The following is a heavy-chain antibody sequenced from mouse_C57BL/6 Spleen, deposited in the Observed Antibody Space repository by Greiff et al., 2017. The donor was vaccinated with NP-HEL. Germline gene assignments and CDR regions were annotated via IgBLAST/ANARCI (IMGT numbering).Heavy chain of an antibody. Sequence: EVQGVESGPELVKPGASVKMSCKASGYTFTDYNMHWVKQSHGKSLEWIGYINPNNGGTSYNQKFKGKATLTVNKSSSTAYMELRSLTSEDSAVYYCASPNWYYFDYWGQGTTLTVSS. V-gene: IGHV1-22*01. CDR3: ASPNWYYFDY. CDR1: GYTFTDYN. CDR2: INPNNGGT. J-gene: IGHJ2*01. D-gene: IGHD4-1*02.